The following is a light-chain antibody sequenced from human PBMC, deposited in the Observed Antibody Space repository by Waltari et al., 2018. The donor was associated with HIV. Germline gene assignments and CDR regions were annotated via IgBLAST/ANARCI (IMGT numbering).Light chain of an antibody. CDR1: SSNVGSDDL. CDR3: CSCPRSGIRYV. V-gene: IGLV2-23*02. CDR2: EVT. Sequence: QSALTQPASVSGSPGQSITISCTGTSSNVGSDDLVSWYQQHPGEAPKLIIYEVTKRPPGVSNRFSGSKSGNPASLTISGLQAEDEADYYCCSCPRSGIRYVFGTGTKVTVL. J-gene: IGLJ1*01.